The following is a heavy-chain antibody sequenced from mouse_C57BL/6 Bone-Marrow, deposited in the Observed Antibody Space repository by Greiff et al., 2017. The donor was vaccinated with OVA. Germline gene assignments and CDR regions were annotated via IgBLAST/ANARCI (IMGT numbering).Heavy chain of an antibody. CDR1: GYTFTDYN. CDR2: INPNNGGT. Sequence: EVQLQQSGPELVKPGASVKMSCKASGYTFTDYNMHWLKQSHGKSLEWIGYINPNNGGTSYNQKFKGKATLTVNKSSSTAYMELRSLTSEDSAVYYCARPLTTVVDAMDYWGQGTSVTVSS. J-gene: IGHJ4*01. D-gene: IGHD1-1*01. CDR3: ARPLTTVVDAMDY. V-gene: IGHV1-22*01.